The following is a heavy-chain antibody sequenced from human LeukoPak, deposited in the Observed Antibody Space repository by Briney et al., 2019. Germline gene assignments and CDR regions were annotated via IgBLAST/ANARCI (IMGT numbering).Heavy chain of an antibody. Sequence: GGSLRLSCAASGFTFSSYWMHWVRQAPGKGLEWVSGINWNGGSTGYADSVKGRFTISRDNAKSSLYLQMNSLRAEDTALYYCASGGIYYGAAFDFWGQGTLVTVSS. CDR1: GFTFSSYW. J-gene: IGHJ4*02. D-gene: IGHD1-26*01. CDR3: ASGGIYYGAAFDF. CDR2: INWNGGST. V-gene: IGHV3-20*04.